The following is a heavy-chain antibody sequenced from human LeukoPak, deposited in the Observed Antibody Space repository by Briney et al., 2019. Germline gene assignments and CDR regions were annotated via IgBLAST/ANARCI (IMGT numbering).Heavy chain of an antibody. CDR1: GFTFSSYA. J-gene: IGHJ6*03. Sequence: GGSLRLSSAASGFTFSSYAMSWVRQAPGKGLEGVSAISGSGGSTYYADSVKGRFTISRDNSKNTLYLQMNSLRAEATAVYYCAKVPIPGPYYYYYMDVWGKGTTVTVSS. V-gene: IGHV3-23*01. CDR3: AKVPIPGPYYYYYMDV. CDR2: ISGSGGST.